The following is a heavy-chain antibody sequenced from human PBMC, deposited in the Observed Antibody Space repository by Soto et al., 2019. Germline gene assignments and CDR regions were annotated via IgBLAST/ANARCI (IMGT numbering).Heavy chain of an antibody. CDR2: ISDDGGKR. Sequence: GGSLRLSCVGSGFTFSNYGMHWVRQPPGKGLEWVALISDDGGKRYYADSVRGRLIISRDNSKDTLYLQMNSLGPDDTAVYFCAKARVRIVGANSFAYWGQGTPVTVSS. CDR3: AKARVRIVGANSFAY. CDR1: GFTFSNYG. D-gene: IGHD1-26*01. J-gene: IGHJ4*02. V-gene: IGHV3-30*18.